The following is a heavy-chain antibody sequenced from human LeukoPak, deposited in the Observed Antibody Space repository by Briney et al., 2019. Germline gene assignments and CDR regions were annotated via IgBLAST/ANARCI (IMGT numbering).Heavy chain of an antibody. V-gene: IGHV3-21*01. D-gene: IGHD3-10*01. CDR1: GFTFSSYS. CDR3: ASLTMVRGSDHDAFDI. J-gene: IGHJ3*02. CDR2: ISSSSSYI. Sequence: GGSLRLSCAASGFTFSSYSMNWVRQAPGKGLEWVSSISSSSSYIYYADSVKGRFTISRDNAKNSLYLQMNSLRAEDTAVYYCASLTMVRGSDHDAFDIWGQGTMVTVSS.